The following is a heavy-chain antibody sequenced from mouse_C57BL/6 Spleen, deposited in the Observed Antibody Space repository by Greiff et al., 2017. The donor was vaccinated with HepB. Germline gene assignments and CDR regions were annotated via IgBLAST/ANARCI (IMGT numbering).Heavy chain of an antibody. CDR1: GYTFTSYW. CDR3: ARSYYDAMDY. D-gene: IGHD1-1*02. Sequence: QVQLQQPGTELVKPGASVKLSCKASGYTFTSYWMHWVKQRPGQGLEWIGMIHPNSGSTNYNEKFKSKATLTVDKSSSTAYMQLSSLTSEDSEVYDCARSYYDAMDYWGQGTSVTVSA. CDR2: IHPNSGST. J-gene: IGHJ4*01. V-gene: IGHV1-64*01.